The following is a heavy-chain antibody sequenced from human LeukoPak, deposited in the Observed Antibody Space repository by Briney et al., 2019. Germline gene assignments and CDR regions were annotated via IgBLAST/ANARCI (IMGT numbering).Heavy chain of an antibody. J-gene: IGHJ6*03. CDR3: ARERIAVAARHYYMDV. CDR2: INHSGST. Sequence: PSETLSLTCAVYGGSFSGYYWSWIRQPPGKGLEWIGEINHSGSTNYNPSLKSRVTISVDTSKNQFSLKLSSVTAADTAVYYCARERIAVAARHYYMDVWGKGTTVTVSS. V-gene: IGHV4-34*01. D-gene: IGHD6-19*01. CDR1: GGSFSGYY.